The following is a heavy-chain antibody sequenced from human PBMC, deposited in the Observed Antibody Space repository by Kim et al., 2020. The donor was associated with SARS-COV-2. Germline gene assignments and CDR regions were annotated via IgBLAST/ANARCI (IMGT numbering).Heavy chain of an antibody. Sequence: GGSLRLSCAASGFAFHNFAMHWVRQRPGKGLEWVSLISGDGTITYYGDSVKGRFTISRDNSKNSLYLQMHILTSEDSAVYYCARDMVRWSNYYTRGNWFDPGGQGPLVAVSS. CDR2: ISGDGTIT. D-gene: IGHD3-3*01. V-gene: IGHV3-43*02. CDR1: GFAFHNFA. CDR3: ARDMVRWSNYYTRGNWFDP. J-gene: IGHJ5*02.